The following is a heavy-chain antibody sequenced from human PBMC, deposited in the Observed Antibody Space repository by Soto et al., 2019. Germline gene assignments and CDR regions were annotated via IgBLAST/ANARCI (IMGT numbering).Heavy chain of an antibody. CDR2: IDPSGSYT. V-gene: IGHV5-10-1*01. Sequence: GESLKISCKGSGYSFTSYWISWVRQMPGKGLEWMGRIDPSGSYTNYSPSFQGHVTISADKSISTAYLQWSSLKASDTAMYYCARPEAAAGTGYYYYGMDVWGQGTTVTVSS. CDR1: GYSFTSYW. D-gene: IGHD6-13*01. CDR3: ARPEAAAGTGYYYYGMDV. J-gene: IGHJ6*02.